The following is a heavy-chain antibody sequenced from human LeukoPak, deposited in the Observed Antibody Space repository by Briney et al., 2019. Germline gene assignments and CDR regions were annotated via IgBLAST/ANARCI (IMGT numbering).Heavy chain of an antibody. V-gene: IGHV3-21*01. Sequence: GGSLGLSCAASGFTFNTYSMNWVRQAPGKGLKWVSSITSSSTYIYYADSVRGRFSISRDNAKNSLFLQMNSLRAEDTAVYYCARATTGGYYFDYWGQGTLVTVSS. CDR2: ITSSSTYI. D-gene: IGHD1-1*01. J-gene: IGHJ4*02. CDR3: ARATTGGYYFDY. CDR1: GFTFNTYS.